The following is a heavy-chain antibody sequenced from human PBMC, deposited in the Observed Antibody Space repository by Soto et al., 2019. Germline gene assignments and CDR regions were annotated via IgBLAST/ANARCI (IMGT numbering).Heavy chain of an antibody. Sequence: SETLSLTCDVSGASITTYYWSWIRQAPGKGLEWIGNVYHTGSTDYNSSLRSRVTISVDTSKNQFSLNMNSVTAADTAVYYCARGLVGSRWSLDSWGQGALVTVSS. V-gene: IGHV4-59*13. CDR1: GASITTYY. CDR3: ARGLVGSRWSLDS. CDR2: VYHTGST. J-gene: IGHJ4*02. D-gene: IGHD2-2*01.